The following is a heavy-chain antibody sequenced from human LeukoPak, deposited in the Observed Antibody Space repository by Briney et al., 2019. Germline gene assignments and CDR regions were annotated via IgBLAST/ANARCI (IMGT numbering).Heavy chain of an antibody. CDR2: INPNSGGT. J-gene: IGHJ4*02. D-gene: IGHD2-15*01. Sequence: ASVKVSCKASGYTFTSYGISWVRQAPGQGLEWMGRINPNSGGTNYAQKFQGRVTMTRDTSISTAYMELSRLRSDDTAVYYCARRYCSGGSCYVDLLDYWGQGTLVTVSS. CDR1: GYTFTSYG. CDR3: ARRYCSGGSCYVDLLDY. V-gene: IGHV1-2*06.